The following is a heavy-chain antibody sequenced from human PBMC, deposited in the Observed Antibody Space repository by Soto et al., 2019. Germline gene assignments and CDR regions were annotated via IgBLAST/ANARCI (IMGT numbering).Heavy chain of an antibody. CDR2: IIPILGIA. J-gene: IGHJ6*03. V-gene: IGHV1-69*02. D-gene: IGHD3-10*01. Sequence: QVQLVQSGAEVKKPGSSVKVSCKASGGTFSSYTISWVRQAPGQGLEWMGRIIPILGIANYAQKFQGRVTITADKSTSTAYMELISLRSEDTAVYYCARAYGSGNNYYYYYMDVWGKGTTVTVSS. CDR1: GGTFSSYT. CDR3: ARAYGSGNNYYYYYMDV.